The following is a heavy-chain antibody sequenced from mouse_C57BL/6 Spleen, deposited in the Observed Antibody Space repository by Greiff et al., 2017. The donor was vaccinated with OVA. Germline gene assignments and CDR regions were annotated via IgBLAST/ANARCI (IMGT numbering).Heavy chain of an antibody. J-gene: IGHJ2*01. CDR3: ARGVYSQSGFFDY. D-gene: IGHD1-3*01. CDR2: ISYSGST. CDR1: GYSITSGYD. Sequence: EVQLVESGPGMVKPSQSLSLTCTVTGYSITSGYDWHWIRHFPGNKLEWMGYISYSGSTNYNPSLKSRISITHDTSKNHFFLKLNSVTTEDTATYYCARGVYSQSGFFDYWGQGTTLTVSS. V-gene: IGHV3-1*01.